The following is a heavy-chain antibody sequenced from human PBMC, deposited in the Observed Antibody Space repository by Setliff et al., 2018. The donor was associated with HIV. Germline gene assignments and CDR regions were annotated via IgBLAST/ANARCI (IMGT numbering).Heavy chain of an antibody. V-gene: IGHV4-31*03. Sequence: SETLSLTCTVSGGSISSGGYYWSWIRQHPGKGLEWIGYIYYSGGTYYNPSLKSRVTISVDTSKNQFSLKLSSVTAADTAVYYCARPRLRGSGAFDIWGQGTMVTVSS. CDR3: ARPRLRGSGAFDI. D-gene: IGHD2-21*01. J-gene: IGHJ3*02. CDR2: IYYSGGT. CDR1: GGSISSGGYY.